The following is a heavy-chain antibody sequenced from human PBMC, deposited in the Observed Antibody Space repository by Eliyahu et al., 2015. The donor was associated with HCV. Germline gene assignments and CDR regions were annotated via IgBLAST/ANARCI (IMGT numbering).Heavy chain of an antibody. CDR2: IWYDGSNK. CDR1: GFTFSSYG. J-gene: IGHJ6*03. CDR3: ARGGGYSYGRYKYYYYYYMDV. V-gene: IGHV3-33*01. Sequence: GFTFSSYGMHWVRQAPGKGLEWVAVIWYDGSNKYYADSVKGRFTISRDNSKNTLYLQMNSLRAEDTAVYYCARGGGYSYGRYKYYYYYYMDVWGKGTTVTVSS. D-gene: IGHD5-18*01.